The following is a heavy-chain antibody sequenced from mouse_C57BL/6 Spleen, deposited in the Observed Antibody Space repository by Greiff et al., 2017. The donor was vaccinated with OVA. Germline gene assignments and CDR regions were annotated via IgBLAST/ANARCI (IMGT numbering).Heavy chain of an antibody. Sequence: VQLQQSGAELVKPGASVKLSCKASGYTFTSYWMQWVKQRPGQGLEWIGEIDPSDSYTNYNQKFKGKATLTVDTSSSTAYMQLSSLTSEDSAVYYCARGYPWFAYWGQGTLVTVSA. CDR3: ARGYPWFAY. V-gene: IGHV1-50*01. CDR1: GYTFTSYW. CDR2: IDPSDSYT. J-gene: IGHJ3*01.